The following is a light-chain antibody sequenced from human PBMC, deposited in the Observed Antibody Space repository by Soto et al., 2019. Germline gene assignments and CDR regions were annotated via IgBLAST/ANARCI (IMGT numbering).Light chain of an antibody. V-gene: IGKV3-15*01. CDR1: QSVSSN. Sequence: EIAMSQSPATLYVSPGERATLSCRASQSVSSNLAWYQQKPGQAPRLLIYGASTRATGIPARFSGSGSGTEFTLTISSLQSEDFAVYYCQEYNNWPPEYTFGQGTKVDI. J-gene: IGKJ2*01. CDR2: GAS. CDR3: QEYNNWPPEYT.